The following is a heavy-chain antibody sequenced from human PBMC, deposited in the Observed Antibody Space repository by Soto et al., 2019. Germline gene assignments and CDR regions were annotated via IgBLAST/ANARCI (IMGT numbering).Heavy chain of an antibody. CDR2: MNPNSGNT. J-gene: IGHJ6*03. CDR3: ARTIGGDFWSGLYYYYYMDV. CDR1: GYTFTSYD. D-gene: IGHD3-3*01. Sequence: ASVDVSCKASGYTFTSYDINWVRQATGQGLEWMGWMNPNSGNTGYAQKFQGRVTMTRNTSISTAYMELSSLRSEDTAVYYCARTIGGDFWSGLYYYYYMDVWGKGTTVTVSS. V-gene: IGHV1-8*01.